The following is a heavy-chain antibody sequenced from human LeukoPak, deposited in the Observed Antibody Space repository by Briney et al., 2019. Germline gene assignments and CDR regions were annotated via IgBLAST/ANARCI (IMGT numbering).Heavy chain of an antibody. CDR3: AIVSPGGTWRFDY. Sequence: ASVKVSCKASGYTFTGYYMHWVRQAPGQGLEWMGWINPISGGTDYAQKFQGRVTMTRDTSISTAYMELSRLRSDDTAVYYCAIVSPGGTWRFDYWGQGTLVTVSS. D-gene: IGHD3-16*01. J-gene: IGHJ4*02. CDR1: GYTFTGYY. V-gene: IGHV1-2*02. CDR2: INPISGGT.